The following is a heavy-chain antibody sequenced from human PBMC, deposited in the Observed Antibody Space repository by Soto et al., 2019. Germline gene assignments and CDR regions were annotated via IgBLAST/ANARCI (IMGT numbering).Heavy chain of an antibody. Sequence: PGGSLRLSCAASGFTFSSYEMNCVRQAPGKGLEWVSYISSSGSTIYYADSVKGRFTISRDNAKNSLYLQMNSLRAEATAVYYCAREWLRFYYYGMDVWGQGTTVTVSS. CDR2: ISSSGSTI. D-gene: IGHD5-12*01. J-gene: IGHJ6*02. V-gene: IGHV3-48*03. CDR1: GFTFSSYE. CDR3: AREWLRFYYYGMDV.